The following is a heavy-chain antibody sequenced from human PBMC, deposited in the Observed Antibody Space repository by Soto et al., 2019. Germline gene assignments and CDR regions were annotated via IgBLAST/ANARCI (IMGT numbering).Heavy chain of an antibody. CDR1: GFTCNTYG. J-gene: IGHJ6*02. CDR2: IWYDGSIK. CDR3: ARIDCTGGSCRPYAYYDMDV. D-gene: IGHD2-15*01. V-gene: IGHV3-33*01. Sequence: GGSLRGSGAASGFTCNTYGMHWVRQAAGRGLEWVAVIWYDGSIKYYADSVKGRFTISRDNSKNTLYLQMNSLRAEDTAVYYCARIDCTGGSCRPYAYYDMDVWGQGTTVSVSS.